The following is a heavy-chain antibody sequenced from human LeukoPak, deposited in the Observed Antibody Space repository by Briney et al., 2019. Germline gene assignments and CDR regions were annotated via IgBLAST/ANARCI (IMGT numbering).Heavy chain of an antibody. CDR1: GFSFSTFA. V-gene: IGHV3-30*04. Sequence: GGSLTLSCIATGFSFSTFAMHWVRQAPGKGPEWVAVIFDENNKFHADSVKGRFTIYRDNSKNTLYLQMNSLTTEDTAVYYCARDPIAAEPDYFDYWGQGTLVTVSS. CDR3: ARDPIAAEPDYFDY. D-gene: IGHD1-14*01. J-gene: IGHJ4*02. CDR2: IFDENNK.